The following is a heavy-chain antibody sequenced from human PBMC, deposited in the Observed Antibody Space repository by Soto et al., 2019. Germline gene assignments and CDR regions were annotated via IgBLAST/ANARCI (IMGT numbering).Heavy chain of an antibody. CDR2: VSYSGT. J-gene: IGHJ4*02. D-gene: IGHD7-27*01. V-gene: IGHV4-59*01. Sequence: SETLSLTCTVFGGSISSYYWSWIRQPPGKGLEWVGYVSYSGTNYNPSLKSRVTISVDTSKNQFSLRLRSVTAADAAVYYCARGTNWDRGVFDYWGQGTLVTVSS. CDR3: ARGTNWDRGVFDY. CDR1: GGSISSYY.